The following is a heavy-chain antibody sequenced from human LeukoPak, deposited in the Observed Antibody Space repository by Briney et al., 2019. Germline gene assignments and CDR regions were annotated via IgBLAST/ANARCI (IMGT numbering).Heavy chain of an antibody. D-gene: IGHD3-22*01. J-gene: IGHJ3*02. CDR1: GFTFSSYE. V-gene: IGHV3-48*03. CDR3: ARAYYYDSSGPGDAFDI. Sequence: GGSLRLSCAASGFTFSSYEMNWVRQAPGKGLEWVSYISSSGSTIYYADSVKGRFTISRDNAKNSLYLQMNSLRAEDTAVYYCARAYYYDSSGPGDAFDIWGQGTMVTVSS. CDR2: ISSSGSTI.